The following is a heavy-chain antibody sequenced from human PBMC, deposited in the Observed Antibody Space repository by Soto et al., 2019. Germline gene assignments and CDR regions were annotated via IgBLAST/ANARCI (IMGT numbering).Heavy chain of an antibody. CDR2: IYYSGST. J-gene: IGHJ6*02. CDR3: ARDRVGSYGFAHYYYYGMDV. D-gene: IGHD5-18*01. CDR1: GGSXXXXX. V-gene: IGHV4-59*01. Sequence: SETLSLTCTVSGGSXXXXXWSWIRQPPGKGLEWIGYIYYSGSTNYNPSLKSRVTISVDTSKNQFSLKLSSVTAADTAVYYCARDRVGSYGFAHYYYYGMDVWGQGTTVTVSS.